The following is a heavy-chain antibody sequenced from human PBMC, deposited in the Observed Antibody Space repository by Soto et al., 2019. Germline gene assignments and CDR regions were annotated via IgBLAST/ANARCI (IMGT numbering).Heavy chain of an antibody. CDR2: VYHTGTT. CDR3: ARGTTVETGSY. CDR1: GDSISSTHW. Sequence: SETLSLTCVVSGDSISSTHWWTWVRQTPGKGLEWIGEVYHTGTTKYNPSLKNRVTMTTDTSTSTAYMELRSLRSDDTAVYYCARGTTVETGSYWGQGTLVTVSS. D-gene: IGHD4-17*01. V-gene: IGHV4-4*02. J-gene: IGHJ4*02.